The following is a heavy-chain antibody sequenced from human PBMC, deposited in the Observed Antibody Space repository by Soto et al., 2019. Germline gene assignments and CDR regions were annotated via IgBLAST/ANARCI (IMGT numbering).Heavy chain of an antibody. D-gene: IGHD6-19*01. CDR3: ARASGWSYYYYYMDV. CDR1: GFTFSSYA. CDR2: ISGSGGST. J-gene: IGHJ6*03. V-gene: IGHV3-23*01. Sequence: GGSLRLSCAASGFTFSSYAMSWVRQAPGKGLEWVSAISGSGGSTYYADSVKGRFTISRDNSKNTLYLQMNSLRAEDTAVYYCARASGWSYYYYYMDVWGKGTTVTVSS.